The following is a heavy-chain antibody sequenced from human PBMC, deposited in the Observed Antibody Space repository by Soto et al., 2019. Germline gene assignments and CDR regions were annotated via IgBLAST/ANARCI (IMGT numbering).Heavy chain of an antibody. CDR2: ISGSGGST. CDR3: AKDLNPNVLGVYAPHDAFDI. CDR1: GFTFSSYA. D-gene: IGHD2-8*02. Sequence: GGSLRLSCAASGFTFSSYAMSWVRQAPGKGLEWVSAISGSGGSTYYADSVKGRFTISRDNSKNTLYLQMNSLRAEDTAVYYCAKDLNPNVLGVYAPHDAFDIWGQGTMVTVSS. J-gene: IGHJ3*02. V-gene: IGHV3-23*01.